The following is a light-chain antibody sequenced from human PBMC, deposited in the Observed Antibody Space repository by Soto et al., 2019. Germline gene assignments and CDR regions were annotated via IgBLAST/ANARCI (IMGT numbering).Light chain of an antibody. V-gene: IGKV1-5*03. CDR2: KAS. Sequence: DIQMTQSPSNLSASVGDRVTITCRASQSISSWLAWYQQKPGKAPKLLIYKASSLESGVPSRFSGSGSGTEFTLTINSLQPDDFATYYCQQYNSLWTFGQGTKVEIK. J-gene: IGKJ1*01. CDR1: QSISSW. CDR3: QQYNSLWT.